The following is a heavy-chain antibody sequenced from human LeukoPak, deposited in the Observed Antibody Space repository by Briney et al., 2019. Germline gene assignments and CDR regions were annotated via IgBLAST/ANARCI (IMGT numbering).Heavy chain of an antibody. CDR2: ISAYNGNT. J-gene: IGHJ4*02. D-gene: IGHD4-17*01. CDR3: ANHYGDYGVLYFDY. V-gene: IGHV1-18*01. CDR1: GYTFTSYG. Sequence: ASVKVSCRASGYTFTSYGISRVRQAPGQALEWMGWISAYNGNTNYAQKLQGRVTMNTDTSTSTAYMELRSLRSDDTAVYYCANHYGDYGVLYFDYWGQGTLVTVSS.